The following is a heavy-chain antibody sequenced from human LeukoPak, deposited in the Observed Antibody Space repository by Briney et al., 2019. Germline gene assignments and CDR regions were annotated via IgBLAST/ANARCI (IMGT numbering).Heavy chain of an antibody. CDR1: GGSISSSSYY. D-gene: IGHD1-14*01. Sequence: SETLSLTCTVSGGSISSSSYYWGWIRQPPGKGLEWIGSIYYSGSTYYNPSLKSRVTISVDTSKNQFSLKLSSVTAADTAVYYCARRNKYGHRVNFGFDYWGQGTLVTVSS. V-gene: IGHV4-39*07. J-gene: IGHJ4*02. CDR3: ARRNKYGHRVNFGFDY. CDR2: IYYSGST.